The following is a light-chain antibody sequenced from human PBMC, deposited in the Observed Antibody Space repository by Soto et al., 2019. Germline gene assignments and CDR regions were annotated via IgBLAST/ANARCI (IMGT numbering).Light chain of an antibody. CDR3: QHYNNWPSIT. CDR2: GAS. Sequence: EIVMTQSPATLSVSPGERATLSCRASQSVSSKLAWYHQKPGQAPRLLIYGASTRAPGIPARFSGSGSGTEFTLTTSSLQSEDSAVYYCQHYNNWPSITFGQGTRLEIK. V-gene: IGKV3-15*01. J-gene: IGKJ5*01. CDR1: QSVSSK.